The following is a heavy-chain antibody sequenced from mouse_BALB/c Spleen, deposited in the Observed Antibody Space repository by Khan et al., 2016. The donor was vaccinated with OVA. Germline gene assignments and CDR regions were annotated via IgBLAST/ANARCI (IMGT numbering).Heavy chain of an antibody. D-gene: IGHD2-4*01. CDR1: GYTFTSYW. V-gene: IGHV1-87*01. CDR3: ARGWITTGYFDF. CDR2: IYPGDGNT. J-gene: IGHJ2*01. Sequence: QVQLKQSGAELARPGASVKLSCKASGYTFTSYWMQWVKQRPGQGLKWIGAIYPGDGNTRYTQKFTGKATLTADKSSSTAYMELSSLASEDSAVYYCARGWITTGYFDFWGQGTTLTVSS.